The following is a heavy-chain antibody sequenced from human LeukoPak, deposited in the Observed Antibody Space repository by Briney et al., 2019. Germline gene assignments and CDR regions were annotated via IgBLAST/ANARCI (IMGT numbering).Heavy chain of an antibody. CDR2: ISAYNGNT. D-gene: IGHD6-13*01. CDR3: ARILPPRYEKYSSSWYNPSDYYYYGMDV. CDR1: GYTFTSYG. Sequence: ASVKVSCKASGYTFTSYGISWVRQAPGQGLEWMGWISAYNGNTNYAQKLQGRVTMTTDTSTSTAYMELRSLRSDDTAVYYCARILPPRYEKYSSSWYNPSDYYYYGMDVWGQGTTVTVSS. V-gene: IGHV1-18*01. J-gene: IGHJ6*02.